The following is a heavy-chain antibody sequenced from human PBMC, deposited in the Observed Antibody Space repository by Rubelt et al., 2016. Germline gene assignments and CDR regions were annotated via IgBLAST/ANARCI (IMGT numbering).Heavy chain of an antibody. CDR1: GFTFSSYG. CDR2: IWYDGSNK. V-gene: IGHV3-33*01. CDR3: ASPAFGYYDSSGYYYPSDAFDI. Sequence: GRSLRLSCAASGFTFSSYGMHWVRQAPGKGLEWVAVIWYDGSNKYYADSVKGRFTISRDNSKNTLYLQMNSLRAEDTAVYYCASPAFGYYDSSGYYYPSDAFDIWGQGTMVTVSS. D-gene: IGHD3-22*01. J-gene: IGHJ3*02.